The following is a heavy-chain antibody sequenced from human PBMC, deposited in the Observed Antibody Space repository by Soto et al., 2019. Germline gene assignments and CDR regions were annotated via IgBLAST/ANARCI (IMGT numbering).Heavy chain of an antibody. CDR1: GFTFSYYW. J-gene: IGHJ3*01. CDR3: ARGDREDFDL. V-gene: IGHV3-74*01. CDR2: IHSDGSST. Sequence: EVQLVESGGGLVQPGESLRLSCAASGFTFSYYWMHWVRQAPGKGLVWVSRIHSDGSSTTYADSVKGRFTISRDNARNTLYLQMNSLRAEDTAVYYCARGDREDFDLWGQGTVVTVSS.